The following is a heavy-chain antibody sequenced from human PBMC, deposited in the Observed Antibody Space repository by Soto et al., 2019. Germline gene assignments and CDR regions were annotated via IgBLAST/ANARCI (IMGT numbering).Heavy chain of an antibody. Sequence: SVKVSCKASGYSFTNHDVTWVRQATGQGLEWMGWMNPGSGDTGYAQKFQGRVTMTRDISIATAYMELSSLRSDDTAIYYCARMATFGSLNWFDPWGQGTLVTVSS. CDR2: MNPGSGDT. V-gene: IGHV1-8*01. CDR3: ARMATFGSLNWFDP. D-gene: IGHD3-16*01. CDR1: GYSFTNHD. J-gene: IGHJ5*02.